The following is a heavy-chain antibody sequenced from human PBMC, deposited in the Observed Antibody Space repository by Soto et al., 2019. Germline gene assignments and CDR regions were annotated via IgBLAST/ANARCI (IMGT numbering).Heavy chain of an antibody. CDR1: GGTFSSYS. D-gene: IGHD1-26*01. Sequence: QVQLVQSGAEAKKPGSSVKVSCKASGGTFSSYSINWLRQAPAQGLQWMGAIIPIFGTANYAQKFQGRVTITADESTSTSDMEMSSLRSEDTAVYYCARDGGRHSGGIDYWGEGTLVTVSS. V-gene: IGHV1-69*01. CDR3: ARDGGRHSGGIDY. CDR2: IIPIFGTA. J-gene: IGHJ4*02.